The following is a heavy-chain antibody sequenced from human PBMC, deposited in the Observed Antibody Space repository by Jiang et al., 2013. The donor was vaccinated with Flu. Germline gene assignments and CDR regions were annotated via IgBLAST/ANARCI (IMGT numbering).Heavy chain of an antibody. D-gene: IGHD6-13*01. Sequence: GAEVKKPGESLEISCKGSGYSFTDYWIGWVRQMPGKGLDWMGVIHPADSDARYSPSFQGQVTISADKSISTAYLQWSSLKASDSAMYYCAIHERFSTIWYALTWGQGTLVTVSS. CDR1: GYSFTDYW. J-gene: IGHJ5*02. V-gene: IGHV5-51*01. CDR2: IHPADSDA. CDR3: AIHERFSTIWYALT.